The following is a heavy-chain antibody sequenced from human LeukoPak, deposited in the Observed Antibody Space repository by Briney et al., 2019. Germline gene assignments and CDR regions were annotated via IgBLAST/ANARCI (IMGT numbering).Heavy chain of an antibody. CDR2: ISYDGANK. CDR1: GFPFSSYG. V-gene: IGHV3-30*02. D-gene: IGHD6-13*01. J-gene: IGHJ6*02. CDR3: AKDSSSSNYYYGLDV. Sequence: PGGSLRLSCAASGFPFSSYGMHWVRQAPGKGLEWVSFISYDGANKYYADSVKGRFTISRDNSKNTPYLQMNSLRGDDTGMYFCAKDSSSSNYYYGLDVWGQGTTVTVSS.